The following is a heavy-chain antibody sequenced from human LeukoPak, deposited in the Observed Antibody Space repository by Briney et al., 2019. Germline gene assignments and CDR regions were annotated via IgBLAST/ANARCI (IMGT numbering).Heavy chain of an antibody. CDR1: GFTFSSYS. CDR2: ISSSSSYI. V-gene: IGHV3-21*01. CDR3: ARDGVGDRIFDY. D-gene: IGHD1-26*01. Sequence: PGGSLRLSCAASGFTFSSYSMNWVRQAPGKGLEWVSSISSSSSYIYYADSVKGRFTISRDNAKNSLYLQMNSLRAEDTAVYYCARDGVGDRIFDYWGQGTLVTVSS. J-gene: IGHJ4*02.